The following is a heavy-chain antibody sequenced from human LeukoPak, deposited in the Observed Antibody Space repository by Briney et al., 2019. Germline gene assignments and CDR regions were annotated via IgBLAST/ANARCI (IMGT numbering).Heavy chain of an antibody. Sequence: ASVKVSCKASGYTFTGYYMHWVRQAPGQGLEWMGWISAYNGDTNYAQKLQGRVTMTTDTSTSTAYMELRSLRSDDTAVYYCAREEAGGGSSWGQGTMVTVSS. D-gene: IGHD2-15*01. J-gene: IGHJ3*01. CDR3: AREEAGGGSS. V-gene: IGHV1-18*04. CDR2: ISAYNGDT. CDR1: GYTFTGYY.